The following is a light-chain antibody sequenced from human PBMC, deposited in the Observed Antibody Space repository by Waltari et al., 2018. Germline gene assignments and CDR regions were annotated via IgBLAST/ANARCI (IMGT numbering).Light chain of an antibody. V-gene: IGLV2-14*03. CDR2: DVS. J-gene: IGLJ3*02. Sequence: QSALTQPASVSGSPGQSITISCTGTSSDVGGYNYVSWYQQRPGKAPKVIIYDVSYRPSGFSNRFSGSKSGNTASLTISGLQAEDEADYYCASYTSSSTWVFGGGTKLTVL. CDR3: ASYTSSSTWV. CDR1: SSDVGGYNY.